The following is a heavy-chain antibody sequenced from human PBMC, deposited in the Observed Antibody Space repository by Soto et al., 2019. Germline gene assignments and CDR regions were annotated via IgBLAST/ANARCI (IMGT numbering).Heavy chain of an antibody. CDR2: ISAYNGNT. J-gene: IGHJ5*02. CDR3: ARVTVLRYFDWLSPPDKNWFDP. D-gene: IGHD3-9*01. CDR1: GYTFTSYG. Sequence: GASVKVSCKASGYTFTSYGISWVRQAPGQGLEWMGWISAYNGNTNYAQKLQGRVTMTTDTSTSTAYMELRSLRSDDTAVYYCARVTVLRYFDWLSPPDKNWFDPWGQGTLVTVSS. V-gene: IGHV1-18*04.